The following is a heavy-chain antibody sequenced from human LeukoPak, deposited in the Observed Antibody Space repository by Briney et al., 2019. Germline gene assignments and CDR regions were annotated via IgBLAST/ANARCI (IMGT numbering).Heavy chain of an antibody. CDR1: GYTFTGYY. V-gene: IGHV1-2*02. CDR3: ARDPWYDSSGYHYYYYGMDV. D-gene: IGHD3-22*01. Sequence: ASVKVSCKASGYTFTGYYMHWVRQAPGQGLEWMGWISPNSGGTNYAQKFQGRVTMTRDTSISTAYMELSRLRSDDTAVYYCARDPWYDSSGYHYYYYGMDVWGQGTTVTVSS. J-gene: IGHJ6*02. CDR2: ISPNSGGT.